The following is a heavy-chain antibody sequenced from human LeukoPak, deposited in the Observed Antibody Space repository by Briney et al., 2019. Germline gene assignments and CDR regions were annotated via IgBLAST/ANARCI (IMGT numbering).Heavy chain of an antibody. CDR3: ARPLGGSKDYYFDY. V-gene: IGHV1-3*01. Sequence: ASVKVSCKASGYTFTSYAMHWVRQAPGQRLEWMGWINAGNGNTKYSQKFQGRVTITRDTSASTAYMELSSLRSEDTAVYYCARPLGGSKDYYFDYWGQGTLVTVSS. J-gene: IGHJ4*02. D-gene: IGHD3-10*01. CDR1: GYTFTSYA. CDR2: INAGNGNT.